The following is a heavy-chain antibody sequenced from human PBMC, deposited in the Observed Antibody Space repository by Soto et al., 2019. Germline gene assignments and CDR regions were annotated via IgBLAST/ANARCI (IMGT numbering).Heavy chain of an antibody. J-gene: IGHJ4*02. V-gene: IGHV3-9*01. CDR1: GFTFDDYA. Sequence: DVQLVKSGGGLVQPGRSLRLSCAASGFTFDDYAMHWVRQAPGKGLEWVSGISWNSGSIGYADSVKGRFTISRDNAKNSLYLQMNSLRAEDTALYYCAKDRGLVLSFYFDYWGQGTLVTVSS. CDR3: AKDRGLVLSFYFDY. D-gene: IGHD6-19*01. CDR2: ISWNSGSI.